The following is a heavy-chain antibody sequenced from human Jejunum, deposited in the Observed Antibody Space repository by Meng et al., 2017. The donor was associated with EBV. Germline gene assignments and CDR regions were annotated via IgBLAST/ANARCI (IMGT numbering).Heavy chain of an antibody. CDR1: GDASTRGACL. CDR3: ARGGLDFGDYVPFDY. D-gene: IGHD4-17*01. V-gene: IGHV4-30-2*01. CDR2: IYHIGST. Sequence: RRGSGSGLGKPSRSLSLAGGVAGDASTRGACLWSWIRQPPGKGLEWIGNIYHIGSTYYNPSLKSRVTISVDRSKNQFSLKLTSVTAADTAVYYCARGGLDFGDYVPFDYWGQGTLVTVSS. J-gene: IGHJ4*02.